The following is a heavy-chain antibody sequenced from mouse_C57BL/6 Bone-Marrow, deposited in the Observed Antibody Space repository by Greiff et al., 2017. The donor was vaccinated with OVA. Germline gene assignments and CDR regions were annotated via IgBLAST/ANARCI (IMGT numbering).Heavy chain of an antibody. Sequence: QVQLQQPGAELVMPGASVKLSCKASGYTFTSYWMHWVQQRPGQGLEWIGVIDPSDSYTNYHQKFQGKSTLTVDKSSSTAYMQLSSLTSADSAVYYCAREVYYGNYVLAYWGQGTLVTVSA. D-gene: IGHD2-1*01. J-gene: IGHJ3*01. V-gene: IGHV1-69*01. CDR2: IDPSDSYT. CDR1: GYTFTSYW. CDR3: AREVYYGNYVLAY.